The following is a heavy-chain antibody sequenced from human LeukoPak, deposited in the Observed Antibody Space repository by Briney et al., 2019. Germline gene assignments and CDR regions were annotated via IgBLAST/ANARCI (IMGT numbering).Heavy chain of an antibody. CDR2: ISSRSNYI. D-gene: IGHD3-9*01. V-gene: IGHV3-21*01. Sequence: GGSLRLSCAASGFTFSNYNMNWVRQAPGKGLEWVSSISSRSNYIYYADSVKGRFTISRDNAKNSLYLQMSSLRAEDAAVYYCARDGRGLTSNDILAWGQGTTVTVSS. CDR1: GFTFSNYN. CDR3: ARDGRGLTSNDILA. J-gene: IGHJ6*02.